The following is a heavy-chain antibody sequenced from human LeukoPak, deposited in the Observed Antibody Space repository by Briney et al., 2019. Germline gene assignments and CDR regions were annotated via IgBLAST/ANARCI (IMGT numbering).Heavy chain of an antibody. V-gene: IGHV3-30-3*01. Sequence: PGGSLRLSCAASGFTFSSYAMHWVRQAPGKGLEWVAVISYDGSNKYYADSVKGRFTISRDNSKNTLYLQMNSLRAEDTAVYYCARDLRLQLGFLDYWGQGTLVTVSS. CDR1: GFTFSSYA. CDR3: ARDLRLQLGFLDY. J-gene: IGHJ4*02. D-gene: IGHD4-11*01. CDR2: ISYDGSNK.